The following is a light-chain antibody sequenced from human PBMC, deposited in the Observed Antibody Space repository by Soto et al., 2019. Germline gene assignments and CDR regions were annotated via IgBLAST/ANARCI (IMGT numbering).Light chain of an antibody. CDR3: EQYYSTCT. Sequence: DIVMTQSPDSLAVSLGERAAIYCKSSQSVLYSSNNENYLAWYQQKPGQPPKLLIYWASTRESGVPDRFSGSGSGTDSTLTISSLQAEDVAVYYCEQYYSTCTFGQGTKLEIK. J-gene: IGKJ2*02. CDR2: WAS. CDR1: QSVLYSSNNENY. V-gene: IGKV4-1*01.